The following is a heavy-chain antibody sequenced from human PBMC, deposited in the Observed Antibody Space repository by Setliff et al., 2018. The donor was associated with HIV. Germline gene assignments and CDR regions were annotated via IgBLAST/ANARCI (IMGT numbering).Heavy chain of an antibody. CDR2: IYYSGST. J-gene: IGHJ4*02. CDR1: GGSISSGGYY. CDR3: TGWGSGWPQNY. D-gene: IGHD6-19*01. V-gene: IGHV4-31*03. Sequence: PSETLSLTCNVSGGSISSGGYYWGWIRQHPGKGLEWIGFIYYSGSTYYNPSLKSRVTMSVDTSKNQFSLKLSSVTAADTAVYYCTGWGSGWPQNYWGQGTLVTVSS.